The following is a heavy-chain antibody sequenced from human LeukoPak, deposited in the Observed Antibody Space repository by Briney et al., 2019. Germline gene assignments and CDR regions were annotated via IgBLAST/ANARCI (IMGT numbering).Heavy chain of an antibody. CDR3: ARELTGGEFDY. V-gene: IGHV1-2*02. J-gene: IGHJ4*02. CDR2: INRNSGGT. Sequence: ASVKVSCKASGYTFTGYYMHWVRQAPGQGLEWMGRINRNSGGTNYAQNFQGRVTMTRDTSISTAYMELSRLRSDDTAVYSCARELTGGEFDYWGQGTLVSVSS. CDR1: GYTFTGYY. D-gene: IGHD3-10*01.